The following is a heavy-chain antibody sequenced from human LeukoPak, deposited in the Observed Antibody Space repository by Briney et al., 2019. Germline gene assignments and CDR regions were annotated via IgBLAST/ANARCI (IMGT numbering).Heavy chain of an antibody. CDR2: IYYSGST. D-gene: IGHD2-15*01. J-gene: IGHJ5*02. V-gene: IGHV4-59*08. CDR3: ARLRVVAATLDP. Sequence: PSETLSLTCTVSGGSISNNYWSWIRQPPGKGLEWIGYIYYSGSTIYNPSLKSRVTISLDTSRNHVSLKLSSVPAADTAVYYCARLRVVAATLDPWGQGTLVTVSS. CDR1: GGSISNNY.